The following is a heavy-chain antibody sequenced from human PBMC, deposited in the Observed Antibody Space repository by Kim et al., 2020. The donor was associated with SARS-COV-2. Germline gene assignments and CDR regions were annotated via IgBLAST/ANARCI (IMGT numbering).Heavy chain of an antibody. CDR1: GYSFTSYW. Sequence: GESLKISCKGSGYSFTSYWIGWVRQTPGKGLEWMGIIYPGDSDTRYSPSFQGQVTISADKSISAAYLQWSSLKASDTAMYYCARRVPFSNSRGYGMDIWGKVTTVTVSS. CDR3: ARRVPFSNSRGYGMDI. D-gene: IGHD6-6*01. CDR2: IYPGDSDT. V-gene: IGHV5-51*01. J-gene: IGHJ6*04.